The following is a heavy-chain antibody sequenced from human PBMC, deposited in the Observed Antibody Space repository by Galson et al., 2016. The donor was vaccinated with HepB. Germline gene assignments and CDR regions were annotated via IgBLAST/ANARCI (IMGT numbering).Heavy chain of an antibody. Sequence: SLRLSCAASGFTFGSYGMTWVRQAPGKGLEWVSSITSSGGSTYYADSVKGRFTISRDNSKNTLYVQMNSLRAADTAVYYCAKEEGIAAGVTGWGQGTLVIVSS. V-gene: IGHV3-23*01. CDR1: GFTFGSYG. J-gene: IGHJ4*02. CDR3: AKEEGIAAGVTG. CDR2: ITSSGGST. D-gene: IGHD6-13*01.